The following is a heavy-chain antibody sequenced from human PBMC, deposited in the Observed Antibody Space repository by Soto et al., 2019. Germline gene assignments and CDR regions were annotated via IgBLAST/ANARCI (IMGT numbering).Heavy chain of an antibody. J-gene: IGHJ4*02. CDR1: GFAISRGYY. Sequence: TLSLTCNVSGFAISRGYYWSWVRQPPGKGLEWIGSIYPSVSSYHNPSLESRLTLSIDTSKNQFTLKLASVTAADTALYYCAREKVGTTFFDNWGQGTQVTVSS. V-gene: IGHV4-38-2*02. CDR3: AREKVGTTFFDN. D-gene: IGHD1-1*01. CDR2: IYPSVSS.